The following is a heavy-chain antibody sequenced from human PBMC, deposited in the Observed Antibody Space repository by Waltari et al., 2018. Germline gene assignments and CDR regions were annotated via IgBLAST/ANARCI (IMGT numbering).Heavy chain of an antibody. Sequence: EVQLLESGVGLVQPGGSLRLSCSASGFIFISYAIILFRQAPGKGLEWVSAISGSGGSTYYADSVKGRFTISRDNSKNTLYLQMNSLRAEDTAVYYCALTRGSSGPLDYWGQGTLVTVSS. J-gene: IGHJ4*02. V-gene: IGHV3-23*01. CDR3: ALTRGSSGPLDY. CDR2: ISGSGGST. D-gene: IGHD3-16*01. CDR1: GFIFISYA.